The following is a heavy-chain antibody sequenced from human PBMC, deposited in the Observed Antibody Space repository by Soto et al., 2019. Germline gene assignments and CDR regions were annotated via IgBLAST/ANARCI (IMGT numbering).Heavy chain of an antibody. V-gene: IGHV3-30*18. D-gene: IGHD6-6*01. Sequence: PGGSLRLSCAASGVTFSSYGMHWVRQAPGKGLEWVAVISYDGSNKYYADSVKGRFTISRDNSKNTLYLQMNSLRAEDTAVYYCAKDRAIAALPVYYYYGMDVWGQGTTVTVSS. CDR2: ISYDGSNK. J-gene: IGHJ6*02. CDR3: AKDRAIAALPVYYYYGMDV. CDR1: GVTFSSYG.